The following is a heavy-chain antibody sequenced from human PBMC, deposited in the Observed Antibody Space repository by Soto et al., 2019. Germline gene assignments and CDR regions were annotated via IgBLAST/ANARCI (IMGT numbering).Heavy chain of an antibody. Sequence: GGSLRLSCAASGFTFSSYAMSWVRQAPGKGLEWVSAISGSGGSTYYADSVKGRFTISRDNSKYTLYLQMNSLRAEDTAVYYCAKGRLVSSFDLDFDYWGQGTLVTVSS. J-gene: IGHJ4*02. CDR3: AKGRLVSSFDLDFDY. V-gene: IGHV3-23*01. D-gene: IGHD6-19*01. CDR2: ISGSGGST. CDR1: GFTFSSYA.